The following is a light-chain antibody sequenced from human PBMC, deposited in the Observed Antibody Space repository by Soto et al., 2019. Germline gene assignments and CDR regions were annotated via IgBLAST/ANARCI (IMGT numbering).Light chain of an antibody. CDR1: SGHSNYA. CDR3: QTWGSGIVV. CDR2: LNSDGSH. Sequence: QLVLTQSPSASASLGASVKLTCTLSSGHSNYAIAWHQQQSEKGPRYLMKLNSDGSHSKGDGIPDRFSGSSSGAERYLTISGLQSEDGADYYCQTWGSGIVVFGGGTKLTVL. V-gene: IGLV4-69*01. J-gene: IGLJ2*01.